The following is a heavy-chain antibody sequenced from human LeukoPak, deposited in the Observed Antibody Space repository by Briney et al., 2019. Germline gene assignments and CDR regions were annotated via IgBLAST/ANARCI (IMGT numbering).Heavy chain of an antibody. V-gene: IGHV3-15*01. D-gene: IGHD6-19*01. CDR2: IKSKTDGGTT. CDR1: GFTFSNAW. J-gene: IGHJ4*02. CDR3: TTDTEQWLVPFDY. Sequence: PGGSLRLSCAASGFTFSNAWMSWVRQAPGKGLEWVGRIKSKTDGGTTDYAAPVKGRFTISRDDSKNTLYLQMNSLKTEDTAVYYCTTDTEQWLVPFDYWGQGTLVTVSS.